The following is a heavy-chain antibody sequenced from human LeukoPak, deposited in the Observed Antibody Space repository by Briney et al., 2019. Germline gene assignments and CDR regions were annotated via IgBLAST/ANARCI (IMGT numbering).Heavy chain of an antibody. CDR2: ISSSSSTI. CDR3: ARAIMVASSDY. V-gene: IGHV3-48*01. D-gene: IGHD2-8*01. J-gene: IGHJ4*02. CDR1: GFTFSSYS. Sequence: GGSLRLSCAASGFTFSSYSMNWVRQAPVKGLEWVSYISSSSSTIYYADSVKGRFTISRDNAKNSLYLQMNSLRAEDTAVYYCARAIMVASSDYWGQGTLVTVSS.